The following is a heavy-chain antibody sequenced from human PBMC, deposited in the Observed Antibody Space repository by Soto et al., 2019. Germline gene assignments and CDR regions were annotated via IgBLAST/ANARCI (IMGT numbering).Heavy chain of an antibody. CDR3: ARGARGFWSAESHYFDY. Sequence: GASVKVSCKASGGTFSSYAISWVRQAPGQGLEWMGGIIPILGTANYAQKFQGRVTITADESTSTAYMELSSLRSEDTAVYYCARGARGFWSAESHYFDYWGQGTLVTVSS. V-gene: IGHV1-69*13. J-gene: IGHJ4*02. D-gene: IGHD3-3*01. CDR1: GGTFSSYA. CDR2: IIPILGTA.